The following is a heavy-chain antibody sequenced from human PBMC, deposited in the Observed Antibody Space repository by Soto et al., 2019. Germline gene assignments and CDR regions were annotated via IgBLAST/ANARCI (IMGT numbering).Heavy chain of an antibody. J-gene: IGHJ4*02. CDR1: GFTFSSYG. D-gene: IGHD3-22*01. Sequence: GGSLRLSCAASGFTFSSYGMHWVRQAPGKGLEWVAVIWYDGSNKYYADSVKGRFTISRDNSKNTLYLQMNSLRAEDTAVYYCARGLYYYDSSGYYSFDYWGQGTLVTVSS. CDR3: ARGLYYYDSSGYYSFDY. V-gene: IGHV3-33*01. CDR2: IWYDGSNK.